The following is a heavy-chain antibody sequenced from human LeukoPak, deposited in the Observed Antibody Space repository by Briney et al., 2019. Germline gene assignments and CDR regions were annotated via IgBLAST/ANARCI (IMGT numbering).Heavy chain of an antibody. CDR3: AKDNRVATPDYYLDY. CDR2: ISWDGGST. D-gene: IGHD6-6*01. V-gene: IGHV3-43D*03. CDR1: GFTFDDYA. Sequence: GGSLRLSCAASGFTFDDYAMHWVRQAPGKGLEWVSLISWDGGSTYYADSVKGRFTISRDNSKNSLYLQMNSLRAEDTALYYCAKDNRVATPDYYLDYWGQGTLVTVSS. J-gene: IGHJ4*02.